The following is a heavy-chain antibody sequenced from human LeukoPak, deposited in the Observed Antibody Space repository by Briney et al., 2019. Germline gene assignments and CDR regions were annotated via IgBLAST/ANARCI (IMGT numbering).Heavy chain of an antibody. J-gene: IGHJ4*02. Sequence: GGSLRLSCTVSGFAFSGYAMSWVRQAPGKGPEWVSSIGARGDVTYSADSVKGRFTISRDNSTRTLFLQMNSLRAEDTAVYYCAKVHYTASFPGSFPGRNYFDSWGQGSLVTVSS. V-gene: IGHV3-23*01. D-gene: IGHD1-26*01. CDR2: IGARGDVT. CDR3: AKVHYTASFPGSFPGRNYFDS. CDR1: GFAFSGYA.